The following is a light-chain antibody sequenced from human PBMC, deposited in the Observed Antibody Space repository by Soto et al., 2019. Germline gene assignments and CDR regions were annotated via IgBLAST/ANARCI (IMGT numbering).Light chain of an antibody. Sequence: EIVLTQSPGTLSLSPGERATLSCRASQSVSSSYLAWYQQKPGQAPRPLIYGASSRAIAIPDRFSGSGSGTDFTLTISRREPEDFAVYYCQQYGSSPWTFGQGTKVEI. J-gene: IGKJ1*01. CDR2: GAS. CDR3: QQYGSSPWT. V-gene: IGKV3-20*01. CDR1: QSVSSSY.